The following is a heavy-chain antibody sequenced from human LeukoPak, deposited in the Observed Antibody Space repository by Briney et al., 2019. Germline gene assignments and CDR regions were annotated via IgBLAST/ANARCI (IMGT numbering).Heavy chain of an antibody. Sequence: RASVKVSCKASGYTFTSYGISWVREAPGQGLEWMGWISAYNGNTNYAQKLQGRVTMTTDTSTSPAYMELRSLRSDDTAVYYCARDWTYYYDSSGYSGDYWGQGTLVTVSS. CDR1: GYTFTSYG. D-gene: IGHD3-22*01. CDR2: ISAYNGNT. J-gene: IGHJ4*02. V-gene: IGHV1-18*01. CDR3: ARDWTYYYDSSGYSGDY.